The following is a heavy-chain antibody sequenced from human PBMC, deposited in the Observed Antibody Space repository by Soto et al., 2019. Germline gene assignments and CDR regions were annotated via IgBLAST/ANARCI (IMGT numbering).Heavy chain of an antibody. CDR3: ASLYYYDSSGYYLGTVFDY. Sequence: SLRLSCAASGFTFSSYGMHWVRQAPGKGLEWVAVISYDGSNKYYADSVKGRFTISRDNSKNTLYLQMNSLRAEDTAVYYCASLYYYDSSGYYLGTVFDYWGQGTLVTVSS. CDR2: ISYDGSNK. J-gene: IGHJ4*02. CDR1: GFTFSSYG. V-gene: IGHV3-30*03. D-gene: IGHD3-22*01.